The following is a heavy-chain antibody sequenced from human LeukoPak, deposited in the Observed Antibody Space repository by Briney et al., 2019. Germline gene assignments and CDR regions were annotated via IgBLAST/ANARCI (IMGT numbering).Heavy chain of an antibody. CDR2: ISYDGSNK. CDR1: GFTFSSYA. Sequence: PGGSLRLSCSASGFTFSSYAMHWVRQAPGKGLEWVAVISYDGSNKFYADSVKGRFTISRDNSKSTLDLQMNSLRAEDTAMYYCAKDPRIEAAAPDYWGQGTQVTVSS. CDR3: AKDPRIEAAAPDY. D-gene: IGHD6-13*01. V-gene: IGHV3-30*04. J-gene: IGHJ4*02.